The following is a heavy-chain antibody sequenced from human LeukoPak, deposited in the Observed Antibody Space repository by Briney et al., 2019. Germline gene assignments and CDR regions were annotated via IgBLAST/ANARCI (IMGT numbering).Heavy chain of an antibody. D-gene: IGHD3-10*01. CDR2: INTNTGIP. CDR3: ARDRGFYYGSGFPQDY. CDR1: GYTFTTYA. V-gene: IGHV7-4-1*02. Sequence: ASVKVSCKASGYTFTTYAMNWVRQAPGQGLEWMGWINTNTGIPTYAQDFTGRFVFSLDISVSTAYLQISSLKAEDTAFYYCARDRGFYYGSGFPQDYWGQGTLVTVSS. J-gene: IGHJ4*02.